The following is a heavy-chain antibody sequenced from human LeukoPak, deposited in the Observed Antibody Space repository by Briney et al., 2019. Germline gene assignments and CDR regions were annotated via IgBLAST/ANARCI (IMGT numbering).Heavy chain of an antibody. V-gene: IGHV1-2*02. Sequence: VASVKVSCKASGYTFTGYYMHWVRQAPGQGLEWMGWINPNSGGTNYAQKFQGRVTMTRDTSISTAYMELSRPRSDDTAVYYCARDLTVTTQPKPHYGMDVWGQGTTATVSS. CDR2: INPNSGGT. CDR3: ARDLTVTTQPKPHYGMDV. CDR1: GYTFTGYY. J-gene: IGHJ6*02. D-gene: IGHD4-11*01.